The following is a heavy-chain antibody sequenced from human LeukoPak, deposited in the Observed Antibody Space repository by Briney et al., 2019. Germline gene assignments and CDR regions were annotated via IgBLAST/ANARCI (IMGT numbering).Heavy chain of an antibody. Sequence: GASVKVSCKASGGTFSSYSISWVRQAPGQGREWMGGIIPIFGTANYAQKFQGRVTITTDESMSTAYMELSSLRSEDTAVYYCARSVVTAIVYFDYWGQGTLVTVSS. D-gene: IGHD2-21*02. J-gene: IGHJ4*02. CDR3: ARSVVTAIVYFDY. V-gene: IGHV1-69*05. CDR1: GGTFSSYS. CDR2: IIPIFGTA.